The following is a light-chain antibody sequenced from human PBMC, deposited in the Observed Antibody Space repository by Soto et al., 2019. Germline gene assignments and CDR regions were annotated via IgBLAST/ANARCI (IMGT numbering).Light chain of an antibody. J-gene: IGLJ1*01. CDR3: QSYDSSLGGNYV. CDR2: EVN. V-gene: IGLV2-14*01. CDR1: SSDVGGYTY. Sequence: QSALAQPASVSGSPRQSITISCTGASSDVGGYTYVSWYQQHPGKAPKLMIYEVNNRPSGVSNRFSGSKSGNTASLTISGLQAEDEADYYCQSYDSSLGGNYVFGTGTKVTVL.